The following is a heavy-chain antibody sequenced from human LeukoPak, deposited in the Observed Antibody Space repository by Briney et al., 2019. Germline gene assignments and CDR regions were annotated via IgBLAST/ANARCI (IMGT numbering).Heavy chain of an antibody. CDR2: ISSSSSTI. CDR3: ARVWSSGYTKDY. D-gene: IGHD3-22*01. J-gene: IGHJ4*02. CDR1: GFTFSSYS. V-gene: IGHV3-48*04. Sequence: GGSLRLSCAASGFTFSSYSVDWVRQAPGKGLEWLSYISSSSSTIYYADSVKGRFTISRDNAKNSVYLQMNSLRAEDTAVYYCARVWSSGYTKDYWGQGTLVTVSS.